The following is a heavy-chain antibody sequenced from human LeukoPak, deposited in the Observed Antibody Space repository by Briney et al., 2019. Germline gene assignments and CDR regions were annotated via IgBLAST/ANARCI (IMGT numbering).Heavy chain of an antibody. V-gene: IGHV1-18*01. CDR2: ISAYNGNT. CDR3: ARDPFDSRDYYYGMDV. Sequence: ASVKVSCKASVYTFTSYGISWVRQAPGQGLEWMGWISAYNGNTNYAQKLQGRVTMTTDTSTSTAYMELRSLRSDDTAVYYCARDPFDSRDYYYGMDVWGQGTTVTVSS. D-gene: IGHD6-13*01. CDR1: VYTFTSYG. J-gene: IGHJ6*02.